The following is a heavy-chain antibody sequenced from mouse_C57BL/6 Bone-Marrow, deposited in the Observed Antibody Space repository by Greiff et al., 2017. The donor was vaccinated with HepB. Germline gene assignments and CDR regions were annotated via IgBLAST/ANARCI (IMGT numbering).Heavy chain of an antibody. Sequence: VQLQESGPGLVQPSQSLSITCTVSGFSFTSYGVHWVRQSPGKGLEWLGVIWRGGSTDYNAAFMSRLSITKDNSKSQVFFKMNSLQADDTAIYYCAKTAGNYWYFDVWGTGTTVTVSS. CDR3: AKTAGNYWYFDV. CDR1: GFSFTSYG. CDR2: IWRGGST. V-gene: IGHV2-5*01. J-gene: IGHJ1*03. D-gene: IGHD2-1*01.